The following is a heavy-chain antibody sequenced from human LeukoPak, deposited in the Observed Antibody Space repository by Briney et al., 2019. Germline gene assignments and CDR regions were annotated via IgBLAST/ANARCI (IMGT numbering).Heavy chain of an antibody. D-gene: IGHD3-3*01. CDR3: AKSGPITIFGVVRSYFDY. Sequence: GGSLRLSCAASGFTFDDYGMSWVRQAPGKGLEWVSGINWNGGSTGYADSVKGRFTISRDNAKSSLYLQMNSLRAEDTAVYYCAKSGPITIFGVVRSYFDYWGQGTLVTVSS. CDR2: INWNGGST. V-gene: IGHV3-20*04. J-gene: IGHJ4*02. CDR1: GFTFDDYG.